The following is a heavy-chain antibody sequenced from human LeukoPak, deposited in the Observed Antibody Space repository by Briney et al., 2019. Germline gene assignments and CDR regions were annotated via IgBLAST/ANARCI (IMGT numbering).Heavy chain of an antibody. J-gene: IGHJ4*02. CDR2: IKQDGSEK. Sequence: GGSLRLSCAASRFTFSTYWMSWVRQAPGKGLEWVANIKQDGSEKYYVDSVKGRFTISRDNAKKSLYLQMNSLRAEDTAVYYCARGGESYYGSGSHDYWGQGTLVTVSS. V-gene: IGHV3-7*01. CDR3: ARGGESYYGSGSHDY. D-gene: IGHD3-10*01. CDR1: RFTFSTYW.